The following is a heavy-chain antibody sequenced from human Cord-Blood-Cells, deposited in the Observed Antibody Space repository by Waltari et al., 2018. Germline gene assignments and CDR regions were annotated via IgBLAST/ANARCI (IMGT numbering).Heavy chain of an antibody. CDR3: ASEYYYYYYMDV. Sequence: QVQLVQSGAEVKKPGSSVKVSCKASGSTFSTYAISWVRQAPGQGLEWVVGSYPIFGTANYAQKFQGRVTITADESTSTAYMELSSLRSEDTAVYYCASEYYYYYYMDVWGKGTTVTVSS. V-gene: IGHV1-69*01. CDR1: GSTFSTYA. J-gene: IGHJ6*03. CDR2: SYPIFGTA.